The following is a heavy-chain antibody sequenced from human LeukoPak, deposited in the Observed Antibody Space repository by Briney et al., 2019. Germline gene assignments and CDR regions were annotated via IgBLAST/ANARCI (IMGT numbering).Heavy chain of an antibody. CDR2: MRPRSGHT. V-gene: IGHV1-8*01. D-gene: IGHD6-19*01. Sequence: ASVKVSCKASGYTFTNYDINWVRQATGQGLEWMGWMRPRSGHTGYAQKFQGRVTMTRDTSISTAYMELYRLKSDDTAVYYCARVAITVAGRLDQRLGMRYYFDYWGQGTLVTVSS. CDR1: GYTFTNYD. J-gene: IGHJ4*02. CDR3: ARVAITVAGRLDQRLGMRYYFDY.